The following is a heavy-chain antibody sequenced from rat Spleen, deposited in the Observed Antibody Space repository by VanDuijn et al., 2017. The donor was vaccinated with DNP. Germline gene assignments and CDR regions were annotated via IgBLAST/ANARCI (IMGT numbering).Heavy chain of an antibody. J-gene: IGHJ3*01. CDR2: MWSDGDT. CDR1: GFSLTSYN. V-gene: IGHV2S18*01. CDR3: TRFHSTGLTWFAY. Sequence: QVQLKESGPGLVQPSETLSLTCTVSGFSLTSYNIHWVRQHSGKSLEWMGRMWSDGDTSYNSAFTSRLSISRDTSKSQVFLKMNSLQTEDTAIYFCTRFHSTGLTWFAYWGQGTLVTVSS. D-gene: IGHD1-4*01.